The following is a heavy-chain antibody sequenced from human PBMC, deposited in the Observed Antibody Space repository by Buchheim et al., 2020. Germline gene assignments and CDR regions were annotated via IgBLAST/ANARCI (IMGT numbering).Heavy chain of an antibody. CDR2: INQDGSGK. J-gene: IGHJ4*02. CDR1: GFSLSNHW. Sequence: EVQLVESGGGLVQPGGSLRLSCAVSGFSLSNHWMTWVRQAPGKGLQWVANINQDGSGKFYVDAVKGRFTISRDGAKNYLYLQMNSLRAEDTAIYYCASWAGRDYWGQGT. D-gene: IGHD7-27*01. V-gene: IGHV3-7*01. CDR3: ASWAGRDY.